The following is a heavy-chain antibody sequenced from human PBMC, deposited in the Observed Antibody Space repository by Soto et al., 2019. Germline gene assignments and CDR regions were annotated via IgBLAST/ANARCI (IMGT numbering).Heavy chain of an antibody. CDR3: ARDKEYSNSVGVDH. CDR1: GFTFDDHA. J-gene: IGHJ4*02. CDR2: INLNSGSI. V-gene: IGHV3-9*01. Sequence: PGGSLRLSCAASGFTFDDHAMHWVRQAPGKGLEWVLGINLNSGSIGYGDSVKGRFTISRDNAKNSLYLQMNSLRVEDTALYYCARDKEYSNSVGVDHWGQGTLVTVSS. D-gene: IGHD6-6*01.